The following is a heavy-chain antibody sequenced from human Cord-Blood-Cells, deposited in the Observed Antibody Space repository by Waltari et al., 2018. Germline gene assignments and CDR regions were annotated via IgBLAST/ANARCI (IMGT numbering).Heavy chain of an antibody. D-gene: IGHD3-22*01. CDR3: ASYDSSGYYFDY. J-gene: IGHJ4*02. CDR2: INGDGSST. V-gene: IGHV3-74*01. Sequence: EVQLVESGGGLVQPGGSLRLSCAASGFTFSSYWMHWVRQAPGKGLLWFVRINGDGSSTSYADSVKGRFTISRDNAKNTLYLQMNSLRAEDTAVYYCASYDSSGYYFDYWGQGTLVTVSS. CDR1: GFTFSSYW.